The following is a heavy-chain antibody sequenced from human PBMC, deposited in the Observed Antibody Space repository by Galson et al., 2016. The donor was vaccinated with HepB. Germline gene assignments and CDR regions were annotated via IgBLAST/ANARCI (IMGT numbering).Heavy chain of an antibody. Sequence: SETLSLTCGVSGGSLSGYYWNWIRQTPGKGLEWIGEIDDSETTDYNPSLKSRVTISEDTSKNQFSLRLSSLTAADTAVYFCARAWGRGSYAGVFDIWGQGTPVAVSP. CDR2: IDDSETT. D-gene: IGHD3-10*01. CDR1: GGSLSGYY. CDR3: ARAWGRGSYAGVFDI. V-gene: IGHV4-34*01. J-gene: IGHJ3*02.